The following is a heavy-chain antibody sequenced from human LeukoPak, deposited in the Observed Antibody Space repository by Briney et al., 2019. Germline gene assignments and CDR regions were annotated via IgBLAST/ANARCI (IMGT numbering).Heavy chain of an antibody. V-gene: IGHV1-18*01. Sequence: ASVKVSCNASGYTFTSYGISWVRQAPGQGLEWMGWISAYNGNTNYAQKLQGRVTMTTDTSTSTAYMELRSLRSDDTAVYYCARGEEDSSGWYPIDAFDIWGQGTMVTVSS. CDR3: ARGEEDSSGWYPIDAFDI. CDR2: ISAYNGNT. CDR1: GYTFTSYG. J-gene: IGHJ3*02. D-gene: IGHD6-19*01.